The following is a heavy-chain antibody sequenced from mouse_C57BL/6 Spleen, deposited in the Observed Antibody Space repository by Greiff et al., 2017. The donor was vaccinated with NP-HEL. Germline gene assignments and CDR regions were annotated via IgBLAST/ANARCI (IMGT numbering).Heavy chain of an antibody. CDR3: ARSVIYDGYYVGYYFDY. Sequence: VQLQQSGPELVKPGASVKISCKASGYSFTDYNMNWVKQSNGKSLEWIGVINPNYGTTSYNQKFKGKATLTVDQSSSTAYMQLNSLTSEDSAVYYCARSVIYDGYYVGYYFDYWGQGTTLTVSS. D-gene: IGHD2-3*01. CDR2: INPNYGTT. V-gene: IGHV1-39*01. J-gene: IGHJ2*01. CDR1: GYSFTDYN.